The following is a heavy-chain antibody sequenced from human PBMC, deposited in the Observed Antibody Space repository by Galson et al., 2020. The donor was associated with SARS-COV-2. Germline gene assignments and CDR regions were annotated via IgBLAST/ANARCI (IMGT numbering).Heavy chain of an antibody. CDR2: IYSSGGT. D-gene: IGHD6-19*01. CDR3: ARERPDSSELDY. V-gene: IGHV3-23*03. Sequence: GESLKISCVATGFPFNSYVMSWVRQAPGKGLEWVSVIYSSGGTYYGDSVKGRFTISRDDSRNTLYLQMHSLRPDDTAVYYCARERPDSSELDYWGQGTLVTVSS. J-gene: IGHJ4*02. CDR1: GFPFNSYV.